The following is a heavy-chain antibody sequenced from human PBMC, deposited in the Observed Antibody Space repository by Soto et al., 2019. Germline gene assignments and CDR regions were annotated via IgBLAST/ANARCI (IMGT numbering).Heavy chain of an antibody. CDR2: ITSNSDHI. D-gene: IGHD5-12*01. V-gene: IGHV3-9*01. J-gene: IGHJ4*02. CDR1: GFTFDDYA. CDR3: ARDVGSVARNLLY. Sequence: EVQLVESGGGLVQPGRSLRLSCAFSGFTFDDYAMHWVRQTPGKGLEWVSSITSNSDHIGYADSLKGRFTISRDNAKNSLYLQIHSLRVDDTAVYYCARDVGSVARNLLYWGQGTLVTVS.